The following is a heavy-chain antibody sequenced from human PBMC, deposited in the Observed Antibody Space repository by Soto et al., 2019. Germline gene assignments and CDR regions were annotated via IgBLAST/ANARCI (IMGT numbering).Heavy chain of an antibody. CDR1: GGTFSSYA. J-gene: IGHJ4*02. Sequence: QVQLVQSGAEVKKPGSSVKVSCKASGGTFSSYAISWVRQAPGQGLEWMGGIIPIFGTANYAQKFQGRVTITADESTSTAYMELSSLRYEDTDVYYCARLSCSGGSCYGGEDGIDYWGQGTLVTVSS. CDR2: IIPIFGTA. CDR3: ARLSCSGGSCYGGEDGIDY. V-gene: IGHV1-69*01. D-gene: IGHD2-15*01.